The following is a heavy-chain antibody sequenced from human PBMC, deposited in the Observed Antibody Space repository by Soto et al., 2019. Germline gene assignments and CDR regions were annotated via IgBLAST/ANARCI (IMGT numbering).Heavy chain of an antibody. CDR2: IYYGGST. D-gene: IGHD2-21*02. V-gene: IGHV4-61*01. J-gene: IGHJ3*02. CDR3: ARAPTVTAAFDI. Sequence: SETLSLTCTVSGGSVSSGSYYWSWIRQPPGKGLEWIGYIYYGGSTNYNPSLKSRVTISVDTSKNQFSLKLSSVTAADTAVYYCARAPTVTAAFDIWGQGTMVTVSS. CDR1: GGSVSSGSYY.